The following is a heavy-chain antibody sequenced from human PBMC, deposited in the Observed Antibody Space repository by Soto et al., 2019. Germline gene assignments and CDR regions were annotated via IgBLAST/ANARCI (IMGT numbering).Heavy chain of an antibody. CDR1: GGSISSFNYF. J-gene: IGHJ5*02. Sequence: QLQLQESGPGLVKPSETLSLTCTVSGGSISSFNYFWGWIRQPPGKGLEWIGSLYYSGNTYYNPSLQSRVTISVDTSKKQCTLTLRPVTAADAAVYYCARGGGSTFNWLAPWGQGTPVTVSP. CDR3: ARGGGSTFNWLAP. V-gene: IGHV4-39*01. D-gene: IGHD2-15*01. CDR2: LYYSGNT.